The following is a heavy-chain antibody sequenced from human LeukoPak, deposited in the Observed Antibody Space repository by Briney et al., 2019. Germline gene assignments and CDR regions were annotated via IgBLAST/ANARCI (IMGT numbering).Heavy chain of an antibody. CDR1: GFTFSSYG. CDR2: ISTGSSTI. V-gene: IGHV3-48*02. Sequence: PGGSLRLSCAASGFTFSSYGMHWVRQAPGKGPEWVSYISTGSSTIYYADSVKGRFTISRDNAKNSLYLQMNSLRDEDTAVYYCSRSVSCDYWGQGTLVTVSP. CDR3: SRSVSCDY. D-gene: IGHD1-26*01. J-gene: IGHJ4*02.